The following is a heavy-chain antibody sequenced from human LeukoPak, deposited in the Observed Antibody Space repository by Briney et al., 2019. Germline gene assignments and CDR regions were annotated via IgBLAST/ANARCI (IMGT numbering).Heavy chain of an antibody. CDR2: ISAYNGNT. CDR3: ARALREDIVVVVAAHPYYYYGMDV. V-gene: IGHV1-18*01. D-gene: IGHD2-15*01. J-gene: IGHJ6*02. Sequence: ASVKVSCKASGYTFTSYGISWVRQAPGQGLEWMGWISAYNGNTNYAQKLQGRVTMTTDTSTSTAYMELRSLRSDDTAVYYCARALREDIVVVVAAHPYYYYGMDVWGQGTTVTVSS. CDR1: GYTFTSYG.